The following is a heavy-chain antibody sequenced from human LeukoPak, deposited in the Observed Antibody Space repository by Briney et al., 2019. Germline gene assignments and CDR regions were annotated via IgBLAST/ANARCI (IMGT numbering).Heavy chain of an antibody. D-gene: IGHD3-10*01. CDR2: IRYDGSNK. J-gene: IGHJ4*02. V-gene: IGHV3-30*02. Sequence: GGSLRLSCAASGFTFSSYGMHWVRQAPGKGLEWVAFIRYDGSNKYYADSVKGRFTISRDNSKNTLYLQMNSLIAEDTAVYYCAKRGVGNYFDYWGQGTLVTVSS. CDR3: AKRGVGNYFDY. CDR1: GFTFSSYG.